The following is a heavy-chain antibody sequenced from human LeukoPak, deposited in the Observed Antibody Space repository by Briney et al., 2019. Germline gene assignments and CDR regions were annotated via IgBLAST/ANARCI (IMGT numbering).Heavy chain of an antibody. Sequence: ASVKVSCKASGYTFTSYGITWVRQAPGQGPEWMGWISVYNGNTNYAQKLQGRVTMTTDTSTSTAYMELRSLRSDDTAVYYCARVGWELLGLDYWGQGTLVTVSS. CDR2: ISVYNGNT. J-gene: IGHJ4*02. D-gene: IGHD1-26*01. CDR3: ARVGWELLGLDY. V-gene: IGHV1-18*01. CDR1: GYTFTSYG.